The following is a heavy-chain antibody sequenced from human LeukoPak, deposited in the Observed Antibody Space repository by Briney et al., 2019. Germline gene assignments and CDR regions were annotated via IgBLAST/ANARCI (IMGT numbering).Heavy chain of an antibody. CDR3: AKVFLYDYVWGSYSDY. J-gene: IGHJ4*02. CDR1: GFTFSSYA. Sequence: GGSLRLSCAASGFTFSSYAMSWVRQAPGKGLEWVSAISGSGGSTYYADSVKGRFTISRDNSKNTLYLQMNSLRAEDTAVYYCAKVFLYDYVWGSYSDYWGQGTLVTVSS. D-gene: IGHD3-16*01. V-gene: IGHV3-23*01. CDR2: ISGSGGST.